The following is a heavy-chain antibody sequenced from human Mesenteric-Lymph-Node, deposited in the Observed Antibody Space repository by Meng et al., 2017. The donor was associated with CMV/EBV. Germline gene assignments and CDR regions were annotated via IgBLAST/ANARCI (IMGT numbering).Heavy chain of an antibody. CDR1: GFIFGDYS. Sequence: GGSLRLSCTGSGFIFGDYSMSWVRQAPGKGLEWVGFIRTRAFGGTTEYAASVQGRFTISRDDSKGIAYLQMNSLKTADTAVYYCTRDYETLTGYYKRVWFDPWGQGTLVTVSS. CDR3: TRDYETLTGYYKRVWFDP. J-gene: IGHJ5*02. D-gene: IGHD3-9*01. V-gene: IGHV3-49*04. CDR2: IRTRAFGGTT.